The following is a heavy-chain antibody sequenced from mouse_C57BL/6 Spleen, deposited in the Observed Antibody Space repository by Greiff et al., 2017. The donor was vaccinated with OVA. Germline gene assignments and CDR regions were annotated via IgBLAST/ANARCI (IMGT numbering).Heavy chain of an antibody. CDR3: ACYGGAWFAY. D-gene: IGHD2-12*01. CDR2: IYPSDSET. V-gene: IGHV1-61*01. J-gene: IGHJ3*01. CDR1: GYTFTSYW. Sequence: QVQLQQSGAELVRPGSSVKLSCKASGYTFTSYWMDWVKQRPGQGLEWIGNIYPSDSETHYNQKFKDKATLTVDKSSSTAYMQLSSLTSEDSAVYYCACYGGAWFAYWGQGTLVTVSA.